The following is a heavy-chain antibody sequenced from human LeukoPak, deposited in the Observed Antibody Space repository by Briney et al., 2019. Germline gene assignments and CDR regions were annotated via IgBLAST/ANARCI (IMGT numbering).Heavy chain of an antibody. CDR2: IYYSGST. D-gene: IGHD3-3*02. J-gene: IGHJ3*02. V-gene: IGHV4-39*07. Sequence: SATLSLTCTVSGGSISSSSHYWGWIRQPPGKGLEWIGSIYYSGSTYYNPSLKSRVTISVDTSKNQFSLNLSSMTAADTAVYYCAAAFSYAFDIWGQGTMVTVSS. CDR3: AAAFSYAFDI. CDR1: GGSISSSSHY.